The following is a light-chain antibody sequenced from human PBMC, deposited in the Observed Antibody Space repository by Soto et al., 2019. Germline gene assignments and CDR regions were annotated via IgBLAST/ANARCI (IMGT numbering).Light chain of an antibody. CDR2: DAS. J-gene: IGKJ2*01. CDR3: QQRSNWPPYT. CDR1: QSVSSY. V-gene: IGKV3-11*01. Sequence: EIVLTQSPATLSLSPGERATLSCRASQSVSSYLAWYQHKPGQAPRLLIYDASNRATGIPARFSGSGSETDFTLTISSLEPEDFAVYYCQQRSNWPPYTFGQGTKLEIK.